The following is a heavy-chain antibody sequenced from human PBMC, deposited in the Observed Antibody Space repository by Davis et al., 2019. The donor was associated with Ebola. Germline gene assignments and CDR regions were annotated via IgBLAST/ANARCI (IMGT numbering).Heavy chain of an antibody. D-gene: IGHD3-3*01. CDR3: AKDPAAQRYDFWSGYYTDGMDV. Sequence: PGGSLRLSCAASGFTFSSYAMSWVRQAPGKGLEWVSAISGSGGSTYYADSVKGRFTISRDNSKNTPYLQMNSLRAEDTAVYYCAKDPAAQRYDFWSGYYTDGMDVWGQGTTVTVSS. J-gene: IGHJ6*02. V-gene: IGHV3-23*01. CDR1: GFTFSSYA. CDR2: ISGSGGST.